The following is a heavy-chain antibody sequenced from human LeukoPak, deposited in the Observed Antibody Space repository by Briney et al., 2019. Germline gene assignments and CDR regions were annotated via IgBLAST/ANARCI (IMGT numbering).Heavy chain of an antibody. CDR3: ASGVWTYGY. V-gene: IGHV3-7*03. D-gene: IGHD3-10*01. CDR1: GFTFSNYW. J-gene: IGHJ4*02. Sequence: GGSLRLSCAASGFTFSNYWMHWVRQAPGKGLEWVANIKQDGSEKNYVDSVKGRFTISRDNAKKSLFLQMNSLRAEDTAVYYCASGVWTYGYWGQGTLVTVSS. CDR2: IKQDGSEK.